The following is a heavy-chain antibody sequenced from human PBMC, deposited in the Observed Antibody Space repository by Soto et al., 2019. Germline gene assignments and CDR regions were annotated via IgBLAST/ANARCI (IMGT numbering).Heavy chain of an antibody. CDR2: ISWNGGGI. Sequence: QLVNSGGGLVQPGRSLRLSCATSGFNFDDYAMHWVRQAPGKGLEWVSSISWNGGGIAYADSVKGRVTISRDNAKNSLYLQMNSLRTEDTALYYCEKGSLSGWDGDGFDIWGQGTMVTVSS. D-gene: IGHD6-19*01. CDR3: EKGSLSGWDGDGFDI. J-gene: IGHJ3*02. CDR1: GFNFDDYA. V-gene: IGHV3-9*01.